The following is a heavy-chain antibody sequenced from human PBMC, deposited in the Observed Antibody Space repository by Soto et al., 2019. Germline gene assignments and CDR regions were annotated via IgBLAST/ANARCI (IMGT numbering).Heavy chain of an antibody. CDR3: ARHGLRYCSSTSCSIWRRFDY. J-gene: IGHJ4*02. D-gene: IGHD2-2*01. CDR2: IYYSGST. CDR1: GGSISSSSYY. Sequence: PSETLSLTCTVSGGSISSSSYYWGWIRQPPGKGLEWIGSIYYSGSTYYNPSLKSRVTISVDTSKNQFSLKLSSVTAADTAVYYCARHGLRYCSSTSCSIWRRFDYWGQGTLVTVSS. V-gene: IGHV4-39*01.